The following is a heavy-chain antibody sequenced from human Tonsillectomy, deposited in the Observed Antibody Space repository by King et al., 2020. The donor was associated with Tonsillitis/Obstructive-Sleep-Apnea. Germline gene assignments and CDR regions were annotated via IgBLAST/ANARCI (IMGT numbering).Heavy chain of an antibody. CDR3: ARAYYEFWSGYVNAFDI. CDR1: GSSFPNYW. D-gene: IGHD3-3*01. CDR2: IYPGDSDT. Sequence: LLPSFASVPPPGASLKISCPDSGSSFPNYWTGWVRPMPGQGLEWMGIIYPGDSDTRYSPSFQGQVTISADKSISTAYLQWSSLKASDTAMYYCARAYYEFWSGYVNAFDIWGQGKMVKVSS. V-gene: IGHV5-51*01. J-gene: IGHJ3*02.